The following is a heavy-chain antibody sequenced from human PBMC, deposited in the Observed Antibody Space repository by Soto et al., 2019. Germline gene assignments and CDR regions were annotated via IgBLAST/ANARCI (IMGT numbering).Heavy chain of an antibody. Sequence: QVQLVQSGAEVKKPGASVKVSCKASGYTFSNYGFSWVRQAPGQRLEWMGWISAYNGNTNYAQKVQGIVTMTTDTSTGTAYMELRSLRSDDTAVYYCASSFTSSQWRYGMDVWGQGTTVTVSS. V-gene: IGHV1-18*01. CDR3: ASSFTSSQWRYGMDV. CDR1: GYTFSNYG. J-gene: IGHJ6*02. D-gene: IGHD2-2*01. CDR2: ISAYNGNT.